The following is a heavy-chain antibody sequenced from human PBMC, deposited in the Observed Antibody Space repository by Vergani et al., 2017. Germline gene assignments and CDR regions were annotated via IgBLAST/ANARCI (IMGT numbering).Heavy chain of an antibody. J-gene: IGHJ6*03. Sequence: QVQLVQSGAEVKKPGASVKVSCKASGYTFTSYDINWVRQATGQGLEWMGWMNPNSGNTGYAQKFQGRVTMTRNTSISTAYMELGSLRSEDTAVYYCARPIFESWYSSGWYVPYYYYYYMDVWGKGTTVTVSS. CDR2: MNPNSGNT. D-gene: IGHD6-19*01. V-gene: IGHV1-8*01. CDR3: ARPIFESWYSSGWYVPYYYYYYMDV. CDR1: GYTFTSYD.